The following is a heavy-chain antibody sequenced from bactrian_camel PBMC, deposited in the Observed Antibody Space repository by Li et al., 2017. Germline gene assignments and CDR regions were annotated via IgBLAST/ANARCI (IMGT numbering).Heavy chain of an antibody. J-gene: IGHJ6*01. CDR2: IDNDGRT. Sequence: VQLVESGGGSVQAGGSLRLTCVASAEARYMAWFRQTPGKEREAVAAIDNDGRTTYVDSVKGRFAISKAKAEYTLYLQMTSLKPEDTAMYYCALGPRTCGYLSESDFGFWGQGTQVTVS. CDR3: ALGPRTCGYLSESDFGF. D-gene: IGHD5*01. V-gene: IGHV3S55*01. CDR1: AEARY.